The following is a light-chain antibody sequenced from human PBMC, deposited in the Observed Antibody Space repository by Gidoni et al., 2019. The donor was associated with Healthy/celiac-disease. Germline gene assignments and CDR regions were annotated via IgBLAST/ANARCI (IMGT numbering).Light chain of an antibody. J-gene: IGLJ2*01. Sequence: QSALTQPAAVSGSPGQSITISCTGTSSDLCGYNYVSWYTQHPGKAPKLMISYVSNRPSGFSIRFSASKSGNTASLPISGLHAEDEADYYCSSYTSISTLFGGWTKLTVL. CDR2: YVS. CDR3: SSYTSISTL. CDR1: SSDLCGYNY. V-gene: IGLV2-14*01.